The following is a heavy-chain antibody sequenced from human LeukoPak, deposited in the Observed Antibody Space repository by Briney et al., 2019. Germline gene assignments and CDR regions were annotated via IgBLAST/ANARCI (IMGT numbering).Heavy chain of an antibody. D-gene: IGHD2-2*01. CDR3: ARVGYCSSTNCFTNYFDY. J-gene: IGHJ4*02. CDR1: GFTFSSYA. V-gene: IGHV3-64*01. Sequence: GGSLRLSCAASGFTFSSYAMHWVRQAPGKGLEYVSAISSNGGSTYYANSVKGRFTISRDNSKNTLYLQMGSLRVEDMAVYYCARVGYCSSTNCFTNYFDYWGQGTLVTVSS. CDR2: ISSNGGST.